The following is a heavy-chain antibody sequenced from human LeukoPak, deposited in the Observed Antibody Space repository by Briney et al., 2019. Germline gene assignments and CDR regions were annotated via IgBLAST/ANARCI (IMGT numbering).Heavy chain of an antibody. J-gene: IGHJ4*02. CDR3: ARSQRRDFGRHFDY. CDR2: INPNSGGT. V-gene: IGHV1-2*02. Sequence: GASVKVSCKASGYTFTGYYMHWARQAPGQGLEWMGWINPNSGGTNYAQKFQGRVTMTRDTSISTAYMELSRLRSEDTAVYYCARSQRRDFGRHFDYWGQGTLVTVSS. CDR1: GYTFTGYY. D-gene: IGHD1-1*01.